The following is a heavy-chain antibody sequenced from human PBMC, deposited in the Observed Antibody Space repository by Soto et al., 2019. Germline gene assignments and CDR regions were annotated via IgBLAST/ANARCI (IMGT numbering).Heavy chain of an antibody. V-gene: IGHV1-69*13. J-gene: IGHJ4*02. D-gene: IGHD5-18*01. CDR1: GGTFSSYA. Sequence: SVKVSCKASGGTFSSYAISWVRQAPGQGLEWMGGIVPIFGTANYAQKFQGRVTITADESTSTAYMELSSLRSEDTAVYYCARDVSTDTAMAPFDCWGQGTLVTVSS. CDR3: ARDVSTDTAMAPFDC. CDR2: IVPIFGTA.